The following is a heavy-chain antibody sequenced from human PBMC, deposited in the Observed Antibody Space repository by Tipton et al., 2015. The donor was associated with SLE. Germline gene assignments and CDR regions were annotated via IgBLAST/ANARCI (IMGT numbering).Heavy chain of an antibody. CDR3: ARDYYGSGFDAFDI. D-gene: IGHD3-10*01. V-gene: IGHV4-59*01. J-gene: IGHJ3*02. CDR1: GGPISSYY. Sequence: TLSLTCTVSGGPISSYYWSWIRQPPGRGLEWIGYIYYSGSTNYNPPLKSRVTISVDTSKNQFSLKLSSVAAADTAVYYCARDYYGSGFDAFDIWGQGTMVTVSS. CDR2: IYYSGST.